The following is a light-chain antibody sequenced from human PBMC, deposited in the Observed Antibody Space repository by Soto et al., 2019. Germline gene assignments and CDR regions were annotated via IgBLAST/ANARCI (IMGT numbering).Light chain of an antibody. CDR3: QQYSDWRPQ. CDR2: GAS. CDR1: QSVSSN. J-gene: IGKJ1*01. V-gene: IGKV3-15*01. Sequence: EIVMTQSPATLSVSPGETATLPCRASQSVSSNLAWYQQKPGQAPRLLIYGASTRATGIPARFSGSGSGTEFTLTISSLQSEDFAVYYCQQYSDWRPQFGQGTKVDI.